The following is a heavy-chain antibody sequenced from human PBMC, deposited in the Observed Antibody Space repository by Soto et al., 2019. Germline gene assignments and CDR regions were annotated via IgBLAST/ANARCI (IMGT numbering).Heavy chain of an antibody. CDR2: IKQDGSEK. J-gene: IGHJ6*02. CDR3: ARSCAGSGCRDYYYYGMDV. D-gene: IGHD6-19*01. CDR1: GFTFSSYW. Sequence: LRLSCAASGFTFSSYWMSWVRQAPGKGLEWVANIKQDGSEKYYVDSVKGRFTISRDNAKNSLYLQMNSLRAEDTAVYYCARSCAGSGCRDYYYYGMDVWGQGTTVTVSS. V-gene: IGHV3-7*01.